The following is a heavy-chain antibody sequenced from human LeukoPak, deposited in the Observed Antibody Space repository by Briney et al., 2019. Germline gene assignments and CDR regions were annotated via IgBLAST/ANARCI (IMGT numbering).Heavy chain of an antibody. Sequence: SETLSLTCAVYSGSFSRYYWSWIRQSPGKGLEWIAEIDHRGDTNYNPSVKSRVTISVDTSKNQFSLKVRSLSAADTAVYYCARGPTISETGYFDFWGQGTLVTVSS. CDR2: IDHRGDT. V-gene: IGHV4-34*01. D-gene: IGHD1-1*01. CDR3: ARGPTISETGYFDF. CDR1: SGSFSRYY. J-gene: IGHJ4*03.